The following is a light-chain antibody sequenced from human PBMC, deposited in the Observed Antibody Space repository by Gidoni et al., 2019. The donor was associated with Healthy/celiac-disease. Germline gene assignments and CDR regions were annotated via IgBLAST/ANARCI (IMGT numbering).Light chain of an antibody. CDR2: SAS. J-gene: IGKJ5*01. V-gene: IGKV1-12*01. CDR3: LQADSFPLT. Sequence: DIQMTQSPSSVSVSVGDSVTISCRASQSIGVWLAWYQQRPGNASNLLIYSASILHSGVPSRFRGAGSGTHFTLTISSLQPEDVGTYFCLQADSFPLTFGQGTRLEI. CDR1: QSIGVW.